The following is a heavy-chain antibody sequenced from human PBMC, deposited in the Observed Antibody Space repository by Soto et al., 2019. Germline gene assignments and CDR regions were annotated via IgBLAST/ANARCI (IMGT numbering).Heavy chain of an antibody. CDR2: ISRDGSNE. V-gene: IGHV3-30-3*01. CDR1: GFTFSSYL. Sequence: QVQLVESGGGVVQPGRSLRLSCATSGFTFSSYLIHWVRQTPDKGLEWVAFISRDGSNEYYADSVKGRFTISRDNSKNTLYLEMNSLRAVDTAVYYCARDDEGGSDCDLGYWGQGTLVTVSS. J-gene: IGHJ4*02. CDR3: ARDDEGGSDCDLGY. D-gene: IGHD3-10*01.